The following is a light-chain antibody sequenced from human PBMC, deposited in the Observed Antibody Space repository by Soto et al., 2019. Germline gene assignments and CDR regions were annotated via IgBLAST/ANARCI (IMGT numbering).Light chain of an antibody. CDR2: EVS. J-gene: IGLJ1*01. V-gene: IGLV2-14*01. CDR1: SSDVGGYNY. CDR3: SSYTRSSTSYV. Sequence: QSVLTQPASVSGCPGQSITISCTGTSSDVGGYNYVSWYQQHPGKAPKLMIYEVSNRPSRVSNRFSGSKSGNTASLTISGLQAGDEADYYCSSYTRSSTSYVFGTGTKATVL.